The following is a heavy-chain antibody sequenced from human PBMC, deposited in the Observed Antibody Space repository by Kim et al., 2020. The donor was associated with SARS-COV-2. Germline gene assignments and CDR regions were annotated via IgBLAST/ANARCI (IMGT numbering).Heavy chain of an antibody. CDR2: ISSSSSTI. CDR3: ATHGRSYYKSNPFDY. V-gene: IGHV3-48*02. D-gene: IGHD3-10*01. Sequence: GGSLRLSCAASGFTFSSYSMNWVRQAPGKGLEWVSYISSSSSTIYYADSVKGRFTISRDNAKNSLYLQMNSLRDEDTAVYYCATHGRSYYKSNPFDYWGHGTLVTVSS. J-gene: IGHJ4*01. CDR1: GFTFSSYS.